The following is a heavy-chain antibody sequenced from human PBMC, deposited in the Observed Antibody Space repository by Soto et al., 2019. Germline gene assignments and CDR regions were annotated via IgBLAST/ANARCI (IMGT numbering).Heavy chain of an antibody. D-gene: IGHD3-10*01. CDR1: GGSFSGYQ. CDR2: INDSGNI. V-gene: IGHV4-34*01. Sequence: PSETLSLTCAVYGGSFSGYQWTWIRQTPGKGLEWIGEINDSGNINYNPSLKSRVTILVDTAKKQTSLKLSSVTAADTAVYYCARGLILWFGELSRRGGYYYYMDVWGKGTSVTVSS. J-gene: IGHJ6*03. CDR3: ARGLILWFGELSRRGGYYYYMDV.